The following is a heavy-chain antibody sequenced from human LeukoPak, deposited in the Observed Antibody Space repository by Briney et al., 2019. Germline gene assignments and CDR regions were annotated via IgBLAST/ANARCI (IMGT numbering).Heavy chain of an antibody. CDR1: GFIFTGYF. D-gene: IGHD3-3*01. CDR2: IKHDGSEK. Sequence: GGSLRLSCAASGFIFTGYFMSWVRQAPGKGLEWVASIKHDGSEKYYVDSVRGRFTISRDNTKNLLYLQMSSLRAEDTAVYYCATDRGWRTSGYYLYYFEYWGQGTLVTVSS. V-gene: IGHV3-7*01. J-gene: IGHJ4*02. CDR3: ATDRGWRTSGYYLYYFEY.